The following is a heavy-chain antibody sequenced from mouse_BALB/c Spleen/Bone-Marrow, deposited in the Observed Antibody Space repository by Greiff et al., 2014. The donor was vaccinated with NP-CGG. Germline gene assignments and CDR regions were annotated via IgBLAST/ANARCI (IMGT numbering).Heavy chain of an antibody. CDR3: ARGDCYGGSFFAY. D-gene: IGHD1-1*01. J-gene: IGHJ3*01. CDR1: GFNIKDTY. CDR2: IDPANGNT. Sequence: VQLQQPGADLVKPGAPVKLSCTASGFNIKDTYMHWVKQRPEQGLEWIGRIDPANGNTKYGPKFQGKATITADTSSNTAYLQLSSLTSEDTAVYYCARGDCYGGSFFAYWGQGTLVTVSA. V-gene: IGHV14-3*02.